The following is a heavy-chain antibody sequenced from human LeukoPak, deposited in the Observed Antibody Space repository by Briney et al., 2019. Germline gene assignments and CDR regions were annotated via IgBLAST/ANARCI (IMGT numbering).Heavy chain of an antibody. Sequence: PSETLSLTCTVSGGSISTYYWSWVRQPAGKGLEWIGRGFTSGTTNYNPSLKSRVTMSVDTSKNQFSLKLSYETAADTAMYYCASSSGWSAFDIWGQGTMVTVSS. CDR1: GGSISTYY. V-gene: IGHV4-4*07. CDR2: GFTSGTT. CDR3: ASSSGWSAFDI. J-gene: IGHJ3*02. D-gene: IGHD6-19*01.